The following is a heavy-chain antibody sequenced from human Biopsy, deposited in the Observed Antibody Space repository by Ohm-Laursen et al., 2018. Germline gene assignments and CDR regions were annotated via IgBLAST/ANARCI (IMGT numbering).Heavy chain of an antibody. J-gene: IGHJ4*02. D-gene: IGHD2-15*01. CDR2: IYPGGGT. CDR1: GDSIRNYY. V-gene: IGHV4-4*07. Sequence: GTLSLTCTVSGDSIRNYYWSWIRQAAGKGLEWIGRIYPGGGTIYNPSLKSRVTISVDTSKNQISLKLGSVTVADTAVFYCARRGSGGRSFDYWGQGSLVTVSS. CDR3: ARRGSGGRSFDY.